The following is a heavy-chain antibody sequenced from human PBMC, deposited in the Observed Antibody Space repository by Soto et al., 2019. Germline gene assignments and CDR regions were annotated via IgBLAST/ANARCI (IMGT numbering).Heavy chain of an antibody. CDR3: ARSTWNYYHY. D-gene: IGHD1-7*01. Sequence: QVQLQESGPGLVKPSETLSLTCTVSGGSMTTYYWNWIRQPPGKGLEWIGYVYSSGSTDYNPSLKSRVTISVDTSNNQVSLKLSSVTTADTAVYYCARSTWNYYHYWGQGTLVTVSS. CDR2: VYSSGST. CDR1: GGSMTTYY. V-gene: IGHV4-59*01. J-gene: IGHJ4*02.